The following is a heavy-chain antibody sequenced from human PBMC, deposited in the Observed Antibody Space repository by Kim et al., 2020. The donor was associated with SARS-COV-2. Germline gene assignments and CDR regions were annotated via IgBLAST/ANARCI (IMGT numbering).Heavy chain of an antibody. CDR2: ISAYNGYT. CDR3: ARDRGIAPAGPFGY. CDR1: GYTFTSYG. J-gene: IGHJ4*02. Sequence: ASVKVSCKASGYTFTSYGISWVRQAPGQGLEWMGWISAYNGYTNYAQKLQGRVTMTTDTSTSTAYMELRSLRSDDTAVFYCARDRGIAPAGPFGYWGQGTLVTVSS. V-gene: IGHV1-18*01. D-gene: IGHD6-13*01.